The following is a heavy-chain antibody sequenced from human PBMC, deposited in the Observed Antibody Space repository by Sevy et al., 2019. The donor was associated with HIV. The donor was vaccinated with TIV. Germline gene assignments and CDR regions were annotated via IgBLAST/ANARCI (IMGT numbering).Heavy chain of an antibody. CDR3: AKLRLVYYYDSSGYYKGGDY. Sequence: GGSLRLSCAASGFTFSSYGMHWVRQAPGKGLERVAVISYDGSNKYYADSVKGRFTISRDNSKNTLYLQMNSLRAEDTAVYYCAKLRLVYYYDSSGYYKGGDYWGQGTLVTVSS. V-gene: IGHV3-30*18. D-gene: IGHD3-22*01. CDR2: ISYDGSNK. J-gene: IGHJ4*02. CDR1: GFTFSSYG.